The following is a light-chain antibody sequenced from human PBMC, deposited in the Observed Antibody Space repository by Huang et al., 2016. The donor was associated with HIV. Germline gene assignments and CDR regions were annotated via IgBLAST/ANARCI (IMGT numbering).Light chain of an antibody. Sequence: EIVMTQSPANLSVSPGERATLSCRASESVNSNLAWYQQKPGKAPRVLIYGASTRATGIPARFSGSGSGTEFTLTISSLQSEDFAVYYCQQYNNWPYTFGQGTKLEIK. V-gene: IGKV3-15*01. J-gene: IGKJ2*01. CDR1: ESVNSN. CDR2: GAS. CDR3: QQYNNWPYT.